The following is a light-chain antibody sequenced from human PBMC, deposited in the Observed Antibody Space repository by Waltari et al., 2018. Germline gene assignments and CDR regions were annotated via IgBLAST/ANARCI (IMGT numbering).Light chain of an antibody. CDR1: SSSIGAFD. Sequence: SILTQPHSVSGAPGPRVIISCTGISSSIGAFDFNWYQVRPSAVPKLLIYGNSNRPSGVPDRFSASKSGTSASLVIAGLQPDDEAHYYCQSYDNTGRGSVLIGGGTQVTVL. J-gene: IGLJ2*01. CDR3: QSYDNTGRGSVL. CDR2: GNS. V-gene: IGLV1-40*01.